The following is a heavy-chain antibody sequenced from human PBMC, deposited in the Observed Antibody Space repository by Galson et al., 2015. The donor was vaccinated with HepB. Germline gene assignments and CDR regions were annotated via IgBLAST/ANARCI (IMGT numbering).Heavy chain of an antibody. V-gene: IGHV1-69*10. J-gene: IGHJ6*02. Sequence: SVKVSCKASGGTFSSYAISWVRQAPGQGLEWMGGIIPILGIANYAQKFQGRVTITADKSTSAAHMELSSLRSEDTAVYYCARDRRYCSGGSCYSVYYYGLDVWGQGTTVTVSS. D-gene: IGHD2-15*01. CDR1: GGTFSSYA. CDR3: ARDRRYCSGGSCYSVYYYGLDV. CDR2: IIPILGIA.